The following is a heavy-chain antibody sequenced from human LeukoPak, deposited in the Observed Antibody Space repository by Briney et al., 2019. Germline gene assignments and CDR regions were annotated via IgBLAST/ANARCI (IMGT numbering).Heavy chain of an antibody. Sequence: SETLSLTCTVFGGSISSSSYYWGWIRQPPGKGLEWIGSIYYSGSTYYNPSLKSRVTISVDTSKNQFSLKLSSVTAADTAVYYCARGAYSRMAYNWFDPWGQGTLVTVSS. CDR3: ARGAYSRMAYNWFDP. J-gene: IGHJ5*02. V-gene: IGHV4-39*01. D-gene: IGHD6-13*01. CDR1: GGSISSSSYY. CDR2: IYYSGST.